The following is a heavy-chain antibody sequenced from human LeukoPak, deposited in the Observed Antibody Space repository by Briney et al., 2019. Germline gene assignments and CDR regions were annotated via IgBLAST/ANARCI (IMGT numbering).Heavy chain of an antibody. CDR3: ARDQATVATPWWDH. J-gene: IGHJ4*02. CDR1: GYTFTGYY. Sequence: VSVKVSCKASGYTFTGYYVHWVRQAPGQGLEWMGWINANSGGINYGQKFQGRVTMTRDSSISTAYMELSRLRSDDTAVYFCARDQATVATPWWDHWGQGTLVTVSS. CDR2: INANSGGI. D-gene: IGHD4-23*01. V-gene: IGHV1-2*02.